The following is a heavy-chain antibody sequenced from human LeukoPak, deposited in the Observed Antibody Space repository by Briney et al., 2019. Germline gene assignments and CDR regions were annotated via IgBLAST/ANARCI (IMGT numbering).Heavy chain of an antibody. Sequence: ASVKVSCKASGYTFTGYYMHWVRQAPGQGLEWMGRMNPNSGGTNYAQKFQGRVTMTRDTSISTAYMELSRLRSDDTAVYYCARTELRFLEWLEGAFDIWGQGTMVTVSS. J-gene: IGHJ3*02. D-gene: IGHD3-3*01. V-gene: IGHV1-2*06. CDR2: MNPNSGGT. CDR3: ARTELRFLEWLEGAFDI. CDR1: GYTFTGYY.